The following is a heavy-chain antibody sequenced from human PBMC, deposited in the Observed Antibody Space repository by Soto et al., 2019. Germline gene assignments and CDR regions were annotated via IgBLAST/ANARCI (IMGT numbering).Heavy chain of an antibody. Sequence: SXGTLSLAFTVSGGSISSSSSYWGWIRQPPGKGLEWIATVYYSGSTYYNPSLKSRVTISVDTSTNQFSLWLNSVTAADTAVYYCARHLDYYDSSSYFDLWGQGTLVTVSS. CDR2: VYYSGST. CDR1: GGSISSSSSY. CDR3: ARHLDYYDSSSYFDL. J-gene: IGHJ4*02. D-gene: IGHD3-22*01. V-gene: IGHV4-39*01.